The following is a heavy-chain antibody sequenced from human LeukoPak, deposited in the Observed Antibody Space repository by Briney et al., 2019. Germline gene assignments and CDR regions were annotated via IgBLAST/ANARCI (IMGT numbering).Heavy chain of an antibody. Sequence: GGSLRLSCAASGFTFSSCSMNWVRQAPGKGLEWVSSISSSSSYIYYADSVKGRFTISRDNAKNSLYLQMNSLRAEDTAVYYCARDPSGYSSNWRYFDYWGQGTLVTVSS. D-gene: IGHD6-13*01. CDR1: GFTFSSCS. CDR3: ARDPSGYSSNWRYFDY. V-gene: IGHV3-21*01. J-gene: IGHJ4*02. CDR2: ISSSSSYI.